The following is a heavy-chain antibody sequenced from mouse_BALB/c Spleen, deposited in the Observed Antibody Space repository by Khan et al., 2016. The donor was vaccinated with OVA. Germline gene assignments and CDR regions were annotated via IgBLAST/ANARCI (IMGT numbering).Heavy chain of an antibody. CDR1: GYTFTSYT. V-gene: IGHV1-4*01. J-gene: IGHJ3*01. D-gene: IGHD2-14*01. CDR3: ARGGNYYRNDDWFAY. CDR2: INPSSGYT. Sequence: QMQLEESGAELARPGASVKMSCKASGYTFTSYTIHWIKQRPGQGLEWIGYINPSSGYTNYNQKFKDKATLTADKSSTTAYMQLSSLTSDDSAVYYCARGGNYYRNDDWFAYWGQGTLVTVSA.